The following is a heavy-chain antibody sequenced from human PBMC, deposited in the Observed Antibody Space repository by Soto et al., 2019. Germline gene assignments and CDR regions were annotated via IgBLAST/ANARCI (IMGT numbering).Heavy chain of an antibody. CDR1: GYTFTGYY. J-gene: IGHJ4*02. CDR2: INPNSGGT. CDR3: ARAPDRIAAAGTYYFDY. D-gene: IGHD6-13*01. V-gene: IGHV1-2*04. Sequence: ASVKVCCKASGYTFTGYYMHWVRHAPGQGLEWMGWINPNSGGTNYAQKFQGWVTMTRDTSISTAYMELSRLRSDDTAVYYCARAPDRIAAAGTYYFDYWGQGTLVTVSS.